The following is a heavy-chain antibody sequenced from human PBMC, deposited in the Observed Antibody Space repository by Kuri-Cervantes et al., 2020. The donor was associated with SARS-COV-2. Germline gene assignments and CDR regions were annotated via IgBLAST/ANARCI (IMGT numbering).Heavy chain of an antibody. CDR2: VSYDGSYK. Sequence: GGSLRLSCAASGFTFSNYGMHCVRQAPGKGLEWVALVSYDGSYKYYAGSVRGRFTISRDNSNKTVYLQMNSLRTEDTAVYYWAKSRSEGGGFFDYGVDVWGQGTTVTVSS. CDR1: GFTFSNYG. V-gene: IGHV3-30*18. J-gene: IGHJ6*02. D-gene: IGHD3-3*01. CDR3: AKSRSEGGGFFDYGVDV.